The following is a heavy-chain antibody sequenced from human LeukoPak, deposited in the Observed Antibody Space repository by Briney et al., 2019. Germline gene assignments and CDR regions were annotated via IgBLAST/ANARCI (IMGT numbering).Heavy chain of an antibody. CDR1: GFTFSSYA. CDR3: AKSTTTVTPYYFDY. Sequence: GESLRLSCAASGFTFSSYAMSWVRQAPGKGLEWVSALGGSGRSIYYGDSVKGRFTISRDNSKNTLYLQMNSLRAEDTAVYYCAKSTTTVTPYYFDYWGQGNLVTVS. CDR2: LGGSGRSI. V-gene: IGHV3-23*01. J-gene: IGHJ4*02. D-gene: IGHD4-17*01.